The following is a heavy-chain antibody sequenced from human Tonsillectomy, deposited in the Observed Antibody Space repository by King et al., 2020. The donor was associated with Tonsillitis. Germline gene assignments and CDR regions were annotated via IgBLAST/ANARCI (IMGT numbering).Heavy chain of an antibody. V-gene: IGHV1-46*01. CDR3: ARRYCSDGRCYGTSLDY. D-gene: IGHD2-15*01. CDR2: INPSGGST. J-gene: IGHJ4*02. CDR1: GYTFTRYF. Sequence: QVQLVESGAEVKKPGASVKVSCKASGYTFTRYFMHWARQAPGQGLEWIGIINPSGGSTGYAQKFQGRVTMTRDTSTSTVYMELSGLRSEDTAVYYCARRYCSDGRCYGTSLDYWGQGTLVTVSS.